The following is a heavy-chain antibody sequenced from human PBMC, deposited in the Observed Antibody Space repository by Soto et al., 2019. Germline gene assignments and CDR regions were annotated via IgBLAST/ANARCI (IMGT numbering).Heavy chain of an antibody. CDR1: GFTFSTYW. D-gene: IGHD2-15*01. J-gene: IGHJ3*02. Sequence: PGGSLRLSCAASGFTFSTYWMSWVRQAPGKGLEWLANIKEDGSEKYYVDSLKGRFTISRDNAKNSLYVQMSSLRVEDTAVYYCARGGIGYCSGGTCFYTAFDIWGQGSMVTVSS. CDR3: ARGGIGYCSGGTCFYTAFDI. CDR2: IKEDGSEK. V-gene: IGHV3-7*01.